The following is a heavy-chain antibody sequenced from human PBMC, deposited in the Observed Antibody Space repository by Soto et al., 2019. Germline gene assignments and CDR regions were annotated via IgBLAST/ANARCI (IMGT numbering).Heavy chain of an antibody. Sequence: GASVKVSRKASGGTFSSYTISWVRQAPGQGLEWMGKIIPILGIANYAQKFQGRVTITADKSTSTAYMELSSLRSEDTAVYYFASLPTGSKRPYYYYYMDVWGKGTTVTVSS. V-gene: IGHV1-69*02. J-gene: IGHJ6*03. CDR3: ASLPTGSKRPYYYYYMDV. D-gene: IGHD3-9*01. CDR2: IIPILGIA. CDR1: GGTFSSYT.